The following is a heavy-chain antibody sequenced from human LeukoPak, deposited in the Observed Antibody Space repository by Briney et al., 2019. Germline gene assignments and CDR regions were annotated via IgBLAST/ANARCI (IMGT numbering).Heavy chain of an antibody. CDR2: ISGSGASA. Sequence: PGGSLRLSCAASGFTFSSYAMSWVRQAPGKGLEWVSGISGSGASANYAGSVKGRFTISRDFSKNTLDLQMRSLRAEDTAVYYCAKDKVAAAGPYYFDFWGQGALVTVSS. D-gene: IGHD6-13*01. V-gene: IGHV3-23*01. CDR1: GFTFSSYA. CDR3: AKDKVAAAGPYYFDF. J-gene: IGHJ4*02.